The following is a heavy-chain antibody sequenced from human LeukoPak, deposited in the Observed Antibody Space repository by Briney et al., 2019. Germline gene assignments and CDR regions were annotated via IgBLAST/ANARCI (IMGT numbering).Heavy chain of an antibody. J-gene: IGHJ4*02. V-gene: IGHV4-34*01. CDR2: INHSGST. CDR1: GGSFSGYY. CDR3: ARGWGAVAEN. D-gene: IGHD6-19*01. Sequence: SETLSLTCTVYGGSFSGYYWSWIRQPTGKGLEWIGEINHSGSTNYNPSLKSRVTISVDTSKNQFSLKLSSVTAADTAVYYCARGWGAVAENWGQGTLVTVSS.